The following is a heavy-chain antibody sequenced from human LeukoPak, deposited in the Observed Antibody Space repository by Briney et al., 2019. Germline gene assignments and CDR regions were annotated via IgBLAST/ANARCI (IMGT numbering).Heavy chain of an antibody. D-gene: IGHD2-21*01. CDR2: IDPSDFYT. Sequence: GESLKISCKGSGYSLTSYWISWVRQMPGKGLEWMGRIDPSDFYTNYSPSFQGHVTISADKSISTAYLQWSSLKASDTAIYYCARRMEDCFDSWGQGTLVTVSS. V-gene: IGHV5-10-1*01. J-gene: IGHJ5*01. CDR1: GYSLTSYW. CDR3: ARRMEDCFDS.